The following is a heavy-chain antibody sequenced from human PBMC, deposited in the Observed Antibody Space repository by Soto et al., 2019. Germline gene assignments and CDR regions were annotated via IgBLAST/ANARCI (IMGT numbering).Heavy chain of an antibody. CDR2: IWYDGSKK. D-gene: IGHD3-3*01. J-gene: IGHJ6*02. Sequence: QVQVVESGGGVVQPGRSLRLSCAASGFTFSSFGMHWVRQAPGKGLEWVSLIWYDGSKKSYGDSVKGRFTISRDNSRNTVDLQMNSLRADDTAGYYCARDASYYSLWSGYYPSRNGMDVWGQGTTVTVSS. CDR1: GFTFSSFG. V-gene: IGHV3-33*01. CDR3: ARDASYYSLWSGYYPSRNGMDV.